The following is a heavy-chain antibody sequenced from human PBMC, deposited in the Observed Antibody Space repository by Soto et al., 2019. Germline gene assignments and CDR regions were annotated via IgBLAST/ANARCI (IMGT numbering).Heavy chain of an antibody. J-gene: IGHJ4*01. CDR2: WYLGGAP. CDR3: AADSGRGGRAFDH. V-gene: IGHV4-4*07. Sequence: QVQIQESGPGLVTPSDTLSLTCTVSDASITNFFWNWVRQPAGGPLEWIGRWYLGGAPTYNPSLRSRLFISADTSKNQVSLKLTSVTAADTAVYYCAADSGRGGRAFDHWGHGALATVSS. CDR1: DASITNFF. D-gene: IGHD3-10*01.